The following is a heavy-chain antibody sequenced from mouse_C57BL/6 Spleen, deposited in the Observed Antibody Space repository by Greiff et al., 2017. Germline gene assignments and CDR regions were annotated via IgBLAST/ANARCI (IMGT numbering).Heavy chain of an antibody. D-gene: IGHD2-5*01. Sequence: EVQLQQSGPELVKPGDSVKISCKASGYSFTGYFMNWVMQSHGKSLEWIGRINPYNGDTFYNQKFKGKATLTVDKSSSTAHMELRSLTSEDSAVYYCARKGSNSLYFDVWGTGTTVTVSS. CDR1: GYSFTGYF. V-gene: IGHV1-20*01. CDR3: ARKGSNSLYFDV. CDR2: INPYNGDT. J-gene: IGHJ1*03.